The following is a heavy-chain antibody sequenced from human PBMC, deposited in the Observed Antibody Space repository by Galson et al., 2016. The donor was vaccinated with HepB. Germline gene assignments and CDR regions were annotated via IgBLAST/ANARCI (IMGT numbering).Heavy chain of an antibody. V-gene: IGHV3-48*02. J-gene: IGHJ2*01. Sequence: SLRLSCAASGFTFSAYAMHWVRQAPGKRLEWVSHISNSPKTQHYIDSVKGRFTISRDKAKNSLFLQMNSLRDDDTAVYYCAKDWGYCGGDCPVYFDLWGRGTLVTVSS. CDR2: ISNSPKTQ. CDR1: GFTFSAYA. CDR3: AKDWGYCGGDCPVYFDL. D-gene: IGHD2-21*02.